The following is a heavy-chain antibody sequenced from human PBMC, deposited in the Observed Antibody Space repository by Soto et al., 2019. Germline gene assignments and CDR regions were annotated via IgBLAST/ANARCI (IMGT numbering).Heavy chain of an antibody. J-gene: IGHJ5*02. CDR3: AHRPQXGLSSGYYKISPGWFDP. V-gene: IGHV2-5*02. CDR1: GFSLSTSGVG. CDR2: IYWDDDK. Sequence: SGPPLVNPTQTLTLTCTFSGFSLSTSGVGVGWIRQPPGKALEWLALIYWDDDKRYSPSLKSRLTITKDTSKNQVVLTMTNMDPVDTATYYCAHRPQXGLSSGYYKISPGWFDPWGQGTLVTVSS. D-gene: IGHD3-22*01.